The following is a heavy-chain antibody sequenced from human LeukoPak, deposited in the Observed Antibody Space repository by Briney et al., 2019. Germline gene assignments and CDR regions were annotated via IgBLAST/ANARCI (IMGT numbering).Heavy chain of an antibody. J-gene: IGHJ4*02. CDR1: GFTVGDYA. D-gene: IGHD6-25*01. CDR2: IRSRAYGRTT. CDR3: SRSDTVPGAKYYFDR. Sequence: GGSLRLSCTISGFTVGDYAITWVRQAPGKGLEWVGLIRSRAYGRTTEYAASVKGGFTISRDDSNGIAYLQMSGLQTGDAAVYYCSRSDTVPGAKYYFDRWGQGTLVTVSS. V-gene: IGHV3-49*04.